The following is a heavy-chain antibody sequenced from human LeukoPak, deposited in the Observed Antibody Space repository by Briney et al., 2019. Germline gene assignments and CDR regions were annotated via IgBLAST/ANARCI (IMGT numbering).Heavy chain of an antibody. J-gene: IGHJ4*02. CDR2: ISGSSNYI. D-gene: IGHD1-26*01. Sequence: GGSLRLSCAASGFTFSSYTMNWVRQAPGKGLEWVSSISGSSNYIYYADSVKGRFTISRDNAKNSPYLQMNSLRAEDTAVYYCARDAYGSSVDYWGQGTLVTVSS. CDR1: GFTFSSYT. V-gene: IGHV3-21*01. CDR3: ARDAYGSSVDY.